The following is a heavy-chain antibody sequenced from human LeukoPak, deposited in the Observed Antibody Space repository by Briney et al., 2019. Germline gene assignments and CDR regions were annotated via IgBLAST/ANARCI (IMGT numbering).Heavy chain of an antibody. J-gene: IGHJ3*01. CDR3: ARGWWVSSDAFDV. CDR1: GFTFSNYA. D-gene: IGHD2-8*02. V-gene: IGHV3-23*01. CDR2: ISGPGTST. Sequence: GGSLRLSCAASGFTFSNYAVSWVRQAPGKGLDWVSVISGPGTSTSYGNSVKGRFTISRDNSKNTVFLQMNSLRAEDTAVYYCARGWWVSSDAFDVWGQGTMVTVSS.